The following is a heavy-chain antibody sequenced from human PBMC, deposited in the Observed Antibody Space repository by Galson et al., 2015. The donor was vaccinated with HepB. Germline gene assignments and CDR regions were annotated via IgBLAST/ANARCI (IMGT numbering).Heavy chain of an antibody. CDR2: IIPILGIA. V-gene: IGHV1-69*10. CDR1: GGTFSSYA. Sequence: SVKVSCKASGGTFSSYAISWVRQAPGQGLEWMGGIIPILGIANYAQKFQGRVTITADKSTSTAYMELSSLRSEDTAVYYCARELGTYYDFPDWGQGTLVTASS. D-gene: IGHD3-3*01. CDR3: ARELGTYYDFPD. J-gene: IGHJ4*02.